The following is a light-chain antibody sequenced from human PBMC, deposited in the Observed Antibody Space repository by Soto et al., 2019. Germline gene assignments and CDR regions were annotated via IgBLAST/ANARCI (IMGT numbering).Light chain of an antibody. CDR3: QQYNNWQST. CDR1: QSVSSN. Sequence: EIMMTQSPATLSVSPGERATLSCRASQSVSSNLAWYQQKPGQAPRLLIDGASTRATGIPARFSGSGSGTEFTLTISSLQSEDFEVYYYQQYNNWQSTFGPGTEVNIX. V-gene: IGKV3-15*01. J-gene: IGKJ2*01. CDR2: GAS.